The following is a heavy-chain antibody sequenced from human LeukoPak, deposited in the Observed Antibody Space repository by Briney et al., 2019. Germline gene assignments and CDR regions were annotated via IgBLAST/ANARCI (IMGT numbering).Heavy chain of an antibody. Sequence: PGGSLRLSCAASGFTFSSYGMHWVRQAPVKGLEWVAVVSYDGSNEYYADSVKGRFTISRDNSMNTLYLQMNSLRAEDTALYYCVKEAPGTFYFDSWGQGNLVTVSS. CDR1: GFTFSSYG. D-gene: IGHD6-13*01. CDR2: VSYDGSNE. J-gene: IGHJ4*02. V-gene: IGHV3-30*18. CDR3: VKEAPGTFYFDS.